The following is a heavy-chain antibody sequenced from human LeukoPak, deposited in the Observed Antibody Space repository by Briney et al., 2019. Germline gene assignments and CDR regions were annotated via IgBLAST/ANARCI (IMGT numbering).Heavy chain of an antibody. CDR1: GYTFTSYY. Sequence: ASVKVSCKASGYTFTSYYMHWVRQAPGQGLEWMGIINPSGGSTSYAQKLQGRVTMTRDTSTSTAYMELSSLRSEDTAVYYCARSNPIITIFGVVKSNWFDPWGEGTPVTVSS. D-gene: IGHD3-3*01. J-gene: IGHJ5*02. CDR2: INPSGGST. V-gene: IGHV1-46*01. CDR3: ARSNPIITIFGVVKSNWFDP.